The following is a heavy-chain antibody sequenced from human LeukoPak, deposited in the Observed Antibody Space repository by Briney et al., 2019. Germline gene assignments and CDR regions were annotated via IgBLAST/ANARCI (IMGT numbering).Heavy chain of an antibody. CDR3: ARVWAARASMAAY. CDR2: IYHSGSA. D-gene: IGHD6-6*01. V-gene: IGHV4-38-2*02. CDR1: GYSISSGYY. Sequence: SETLSLTCTVSGYSISSGYYWGWIRQPPGKGLEWIGSIYHSGSAYYNPSLKSRVTISVDTSKNQFSLKLSSVTAADTAVYYCARVWAARASMAAYWGQGTLVTVSS. J-gene: IGHJ4*02.